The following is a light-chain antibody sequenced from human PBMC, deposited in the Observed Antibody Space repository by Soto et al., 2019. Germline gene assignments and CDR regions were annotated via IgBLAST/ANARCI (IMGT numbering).Light chain of an antibody. CDR1: SGHSDYA. Sequence: QPVLTQSPSASASPGASVKLTCTLSSGHSDYAIAWHQQQPEKGPRYLMKVTSDGSHTKGDGIPDRFSGSSSGADRYLTISSLRSGDAADYYCQAWGTGGVFGGGTKVTVL. CDR2: VTSDGSH. J-gene: IGLJ3*02. V-gene: IGLV4-69*01. CDR3: QAWGTGGV.